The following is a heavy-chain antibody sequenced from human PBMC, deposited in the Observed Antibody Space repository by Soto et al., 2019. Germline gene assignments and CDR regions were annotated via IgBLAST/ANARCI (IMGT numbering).Heavy chain of an antibody. CDR3: ARAALEFDAFDI. D-gene: IGHD2-2*01. Sequence: PGGSLRLSCAASGFTFSSYGMHWVRQAPGKGLEWVAVIWYDGSNKYYADSVKGRFTISRDNSKNTLYLQMNSLRAEDTAVYYCARAALEFDAFDIWGQGTMVTVSS. J-gene: IGHJ3*02. CDR1: GFTFSSYG. V-gene: IGHV3-33*01. CDR2: IWYDGSNK.